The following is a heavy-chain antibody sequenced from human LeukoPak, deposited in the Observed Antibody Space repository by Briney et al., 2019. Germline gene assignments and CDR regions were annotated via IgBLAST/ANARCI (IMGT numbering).Heavy chain of an antibody. V-gene: IGHV1-8*01. CDR3: AMSMIVVVSDAFDI. CDR1: GYTFTSYD. CDR2: MNPNSGNT. Sequence: ASVKVPCKASGYTFTSYDINWVRQATGQGLEWMGWMNPNSGNTGYAQKFQGRVTMTRNTSISTAYMELSSLRSEDTAVYYCAMSMIVVVSDAFDIWGQGTMVTVSS. D-gene: IGHD3-22*01. J-gene: IGHJ3*02.